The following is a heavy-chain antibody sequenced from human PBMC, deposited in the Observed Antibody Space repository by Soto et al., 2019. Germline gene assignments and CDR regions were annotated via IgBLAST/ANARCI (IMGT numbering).Heavy chain of an antibody. V-gene: IGHV4-31*03. CDR3: TRGAWGYAFDV. CDR2: IRYSEST. J-gene: IGHJ3*01. CDR1: GDSISSGGYY. Sequence: QVQLQQSGPGLVKPSQTLSLTCTVSGDSISSGGYYWTWVRQRPGKGLEWIGYIRYSESTYYNPSIKSRLIVSIDTSKNQFSLRLSSVTAVDTAVYFCTRGAWGYAFDVWGQGTMVTVSS. D-gene: IGHD3-16*01.